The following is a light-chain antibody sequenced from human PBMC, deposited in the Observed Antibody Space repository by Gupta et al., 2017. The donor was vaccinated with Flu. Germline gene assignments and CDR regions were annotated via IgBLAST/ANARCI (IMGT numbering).Light chain of an antibody. CDR2: VTS. J-gene: IGKJ4*01. Sequence: DIQMTQSPSSLSASVGDRVTIPCRASQDIGSSLDWYQQEPGKAPKRLIYVTSSLQSGVPSRFSGSGSGTDFTLTINYLQPEEFATYHCRQRKGFPLTFGGGTKVEIK. V-gene: IGKV1-17*02. CDR3: RQRKGFPLT. CDR1: QDIGSS.